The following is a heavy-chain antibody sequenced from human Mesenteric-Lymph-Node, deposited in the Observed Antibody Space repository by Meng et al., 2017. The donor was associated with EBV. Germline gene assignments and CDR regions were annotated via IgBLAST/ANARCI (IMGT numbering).Heavy chain of an antibody. CDR3: ARGYSYDSFGLDY. Sequence: QVHLQESGPRRVRPSQTLALTCAVSGGSISSGAYYWTWIRQPPGKGLESIGYIYYSWSTYYNPSLQSRVTMSVDTYKNQFSLKLSSVTAADTAVYYCARGYSYDSFGLDYWGQGALVTVSS. D-gene: IGHD5-18*01. V-gene: IGHV4-30-4*01. CDR2: IYYSWST. J-gene: IGHJ4*02. CDR1: GGSISSGAYY.